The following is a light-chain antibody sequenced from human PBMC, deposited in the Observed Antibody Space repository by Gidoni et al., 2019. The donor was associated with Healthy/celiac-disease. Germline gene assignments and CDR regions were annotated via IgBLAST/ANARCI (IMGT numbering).Light chain of an antibody. Sequence: QSALTQPASVSGSPGQSITISCTGTSSDVGGYHYVSWYQQHPGKAPKLMIYEVSNRPSGVSNRFSGSKSGNTASRTISGLQAEDEADYYCSSYTSSSTLYVFGTGTKVTVL. J-gene: IGLJ1*01. V-gene: IGLV2-14*01. CDR3: SSYTSSSTLYV. CDR1: SSDVGGYHY. CDR2: EVS.